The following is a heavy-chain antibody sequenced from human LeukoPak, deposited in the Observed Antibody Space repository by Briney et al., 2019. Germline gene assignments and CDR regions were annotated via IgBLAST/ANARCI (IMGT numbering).Heavy chain of an antibody. Sequence: GGSLRLSCAASGFTVSSNYMSWIRQAPGKGLEWVSVIYSGGSTYYADSVKGRFTSSRDNSKNTLYLQMNSLRPEDTAVYYCATDLGSGWPGTYYFDYWGQGTLVTVSS. CDR1: GFTVSSNY. J-gene: IGHJ4*02. V-gene: IGHV3-53*05. CDR3: ATDLGSGWPGTYYFDY. CDR2: IYSGGST. D-gene: IGHD6-19*01.